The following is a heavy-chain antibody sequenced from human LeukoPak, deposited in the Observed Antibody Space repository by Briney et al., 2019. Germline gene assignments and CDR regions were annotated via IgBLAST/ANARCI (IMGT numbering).Heavy chain of an antibody. CDR1: GYTYTSYG. CDR2: ISAYNGNT. V-gene: IGHV1-18*01. Sequence: ASVKVSCKASGYTYTSYGISWVRQAPGQGLEWMGWISAYNGNTNYAQKLQGRVTMTTDTSTSTAYMELRSLRSDDTAVYYCARDGMVARFDVFTGLDYWGQGTLVTVTS. D-gene: IGHD5-12*01. CDR3: ARDGMVARFDVFTGLDY. J-gene: IGHJ4*02.